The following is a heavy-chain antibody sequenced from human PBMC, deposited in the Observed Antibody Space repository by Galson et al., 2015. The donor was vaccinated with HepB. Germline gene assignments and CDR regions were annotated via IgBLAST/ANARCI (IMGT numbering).Heavy chain of an antibody. CDR2: IKSDGSDT. CDR3: AVRGGS. V-gene: IGHV3-74*01. Sequence: SLRLSCAASGFTFSDYWMYWARQAPGKGLDWVSRIKSDGSDTYYADSVKGRFTISRDNGKNTLFLQINSLRAEDTAVYYCAVRGGSWGQGTLVTVSS. J-gene: IGHJ4*02. D-gene: IGHD3-16*01. CDR1: GFTFSDYW.